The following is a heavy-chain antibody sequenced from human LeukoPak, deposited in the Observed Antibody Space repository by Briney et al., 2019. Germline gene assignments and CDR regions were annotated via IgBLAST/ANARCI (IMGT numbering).Heavy chain of an antibody. J-gene: IGHJ4*02. Sequence: SETLSLTCTVSGGAISSYYWSWIRQPPGKGLEWIGYIDYSGSTNYNPSLKSRVTISVDTSKNQFSLKLSSVTAADTAVYYCARVSRGSSYYFDYWGQGTLVTVSS. D-gene: IGHD6-6*01. CDR3: ARVSRGSSYYFDY. CDR2: IDYSGST. V-gene: IGHV4-59*01. CDR1: GGAISSYY.